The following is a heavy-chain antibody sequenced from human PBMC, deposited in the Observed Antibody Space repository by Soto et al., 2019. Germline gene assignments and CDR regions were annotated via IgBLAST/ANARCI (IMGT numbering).Heavy chain of an antibody. Sequence: LRLSCAASGFTFSDYYMSWIRQAPGKGLEWVSYISSSSSYTNYADSVKGRFTISRDNAKNSLYLQMNSLRAEDTAVYYCARELVPKSRRDWFDPWGQGTLVTVSS. CDR2: ISSSSSYT. V-gene: IGHV3-11*06. D-gene: IGHD6-13*01. J-gene: IGHJ5*02. CDR3: ARELVPKSRRDWFDP. CDR1: GFTFSDYY.